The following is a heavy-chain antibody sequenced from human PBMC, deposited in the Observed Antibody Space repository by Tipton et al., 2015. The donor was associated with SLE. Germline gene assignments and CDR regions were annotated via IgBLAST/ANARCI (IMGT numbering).Heavy chain of an antibody. CDR1: GGSISSHY. D-gene: IGHD4-23*01. V-gene: IGHV4-59*08. J-gene: IGHJ3*02. CDR3: ASLTPGNLAFDI. CDR2: IYYSGST. Sequence: TLSLTCTVSGGSISSHYWSWIRQPPGKGLEWIGYIYYSGSTYYNPSLKSRVTISVDTSKNQFSLKLSSVTAADTAVYYCASLTPGNLAFDIWGQGTMVTVSS.